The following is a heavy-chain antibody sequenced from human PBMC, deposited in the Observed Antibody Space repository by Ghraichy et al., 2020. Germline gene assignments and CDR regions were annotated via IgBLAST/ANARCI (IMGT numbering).Heavy chain of an antibody. V-gene: IGHV3-43*01. Sequence: GESLNISCAASGFTFDDYTMHWVRQAPGKGLEWVSLISWDGGSTYYADSVKGRFTISRDNSKNSLYLQMNSLRTEDTALYYCAKDIRIAARHYYYYGMDVWGQGTTVTVSS. D-gene: IGHD6-6*01. CDR3: AKDIRIAARHYYYYGMDV. J-gene: IGHJ6*02. CDR1: GFTFDDYT. CDR2: ISWDGGST.